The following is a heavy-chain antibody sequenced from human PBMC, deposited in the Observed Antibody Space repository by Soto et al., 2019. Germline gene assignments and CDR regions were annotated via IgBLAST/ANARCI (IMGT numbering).Heavy chain of an antibody. V-gene: IGHV3-74*01. D-gene: IGHD3-3*01. Sequence: GGSLRLSCAASGFIVKSYWMHWVRQAPGKGLVWVSRMNIEGSDTKYADSVKGRFTISRDHAKNTLYLQMNNLRVEDTALYYCVRDFGRPLDLWGRGTTVTVSS. CDR3: VRDFGRPLDL. CDR2: MNIEGSDT. CDR1: GFIVKSYW. J-gene: IGHJ6*02.